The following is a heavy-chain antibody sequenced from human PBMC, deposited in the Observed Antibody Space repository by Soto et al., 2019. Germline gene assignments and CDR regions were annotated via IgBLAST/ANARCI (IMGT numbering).Heavy chain of an antibody. CDR2: IRHSGTT. J-gene: IGHJ4*02. CDR1: GGSVSSGGYS. V-gene: IGHV4-30-2*01. Sequence: QLQLQESGSGLVKPSQTLSLTCAVSGGSVSSGGYSWSWIRQPPGKGLEWIGDIRHSGTTYYNPSPKTRVTISVDTSKNQFSLNLTSVTAADPAVYYCARDRRRGDGFDYWGQGALVTVSS. D-gene: IGHD2-21*02. CDR3: ARDRRRGDGFDY.